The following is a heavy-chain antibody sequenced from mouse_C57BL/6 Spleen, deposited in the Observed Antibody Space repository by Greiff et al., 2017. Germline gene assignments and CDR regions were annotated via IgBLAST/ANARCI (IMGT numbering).Heavy chain of an antibody. CDR3: ARSPGQLRLYAMDY. CDR2: IYPRSGHT. D-gene: IGHD3-2*02. Sequence: VQLQQSGAELARPGASVKLSCKASGYTFTSYGISWVKQRTGQGLEWIGEIYPRSGHTYYNEKFKGKATLTAAKSSSTAYMELRSLTSEDSAVYFCARSPGQLRLYAMDYWGQGTSVTVSS. J-gene: IGHJ4*01. V-gene: IGHV1-81*01. CDR1: GYTFTSYG.